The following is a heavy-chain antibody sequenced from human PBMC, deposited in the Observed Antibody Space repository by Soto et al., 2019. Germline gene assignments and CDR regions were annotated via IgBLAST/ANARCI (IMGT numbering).Heavy chain of an antibody. CDR1: GGSISSYY. CDR3: ARHSSGWSIFDY. V-gene: IGHV4-59*08. CDR2: IFYSGST. D-gene: IGHD6-19*01. Sequence: PSETLSLTCTVSGGSISSYYWSWIRQPPGKGLEWIGYIFYSGSTNYNPSLKSRVTISVDTSKNQFSLRLTSVTAADTAVYYCARHSSGWSIFDYWGQGTLVTVS. J-gene: IGHJ4*02.